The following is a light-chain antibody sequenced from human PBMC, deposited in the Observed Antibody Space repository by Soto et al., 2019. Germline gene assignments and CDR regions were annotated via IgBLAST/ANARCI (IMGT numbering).Light chain of an antibody. J-gene: IGLJ2*01. V-gene: IGLV1-51*01. CDR3: GAWDDSLSAV. CDR2: DNS. Sequence: QSVLTQPPSVSAAPGQKVTISCSGSKSNIGNNYVSWYQHLPGTAPKLLIYDNSKRPTGIPDRFSGSKSGTSATLGITGLQTGDEADYYCGAWDDSLSAVFGGGTKLTVL. CDR1: KSNIGNNY.